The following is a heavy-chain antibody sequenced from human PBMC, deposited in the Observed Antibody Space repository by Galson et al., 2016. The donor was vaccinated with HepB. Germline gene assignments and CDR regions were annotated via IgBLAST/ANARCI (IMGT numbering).Heavy chain of an antibody. D-gene: IGHD2-15*01. V-gene: IGHV4-59*01. CDR1: GDSIRNYS. Sequence: SETLSLTCTVSGDSIRNYSWSWIRQPPGKGLEWIGHMYYSGSTKYNPSLKSRVTISVDTSKNQTSLKLSSVTAADTAVYYCARGGGPRTYFDYWGQGTLVTASS. CDR2: MYYSGST. CDR3: ARGGGPRTYFDY. J-gene: IGHJ4*02.